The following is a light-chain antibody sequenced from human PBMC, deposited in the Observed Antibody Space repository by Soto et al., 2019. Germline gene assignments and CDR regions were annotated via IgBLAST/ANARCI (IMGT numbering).Light chain of an antibody. CDR1: QSVNRK. CDR3: QQYDKWPRWT. J-gene: IGKJ4*02. Sequence: EIVMTQSPATLSVSPGETATLSCRASQSVNRKVAWYQQKPGQAPRLLIYGASTGATDIPDRFSGSGSGTEFTLTISSLQSEDFAVYYCQQYDKWPRWTFGGGTKVDIK. V-gene: IGKV3-15*01. CDR2: GAS.